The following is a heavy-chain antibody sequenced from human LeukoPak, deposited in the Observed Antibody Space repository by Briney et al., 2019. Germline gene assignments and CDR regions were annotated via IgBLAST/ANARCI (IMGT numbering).Heavy chain of an antibody. V-gene: IGHV3-23*01. Sequence: GGSLRLSCAASGFTFSSYAMSRVRQAPGKGLEWVSAISGSGGSTYYADSVKGRFTISRDNSKNTLYLQMNSLRAEDTAVYYCAKATRDIVVVVAAIVNAFDIWGQGTMVTVSS. J-gene: IGHJ3*02. D-gene: IGHD2-15*01. CDR1: GFTFSSYA. CDR2: ISGSGGST. CDR3: AKATRDIVVVVAAIVNAFDI.